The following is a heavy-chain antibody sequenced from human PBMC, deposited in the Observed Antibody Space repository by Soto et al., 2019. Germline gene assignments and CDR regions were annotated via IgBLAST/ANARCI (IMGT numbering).Heavy chain of an antibody. CDR2: LYDVFGS. D-gene: IGHD1-1*01. V-gene: IGHV3-53*01. CDR3: ASWHEREHAYDV. Sequence: DVQLVESGGGLIQPGASLRLSCAAFGLTVSGTKYVAWVRQAPGKGLEWVSALYDVFGSFYADSVKGRFTTSSDRSKSTVYLQMNDLRPDDTAVYYCASWHEREHAYDVWGQGTTVIVSS. CDR1: GLTVSGTKY. J-gene: IGHJ3*01.